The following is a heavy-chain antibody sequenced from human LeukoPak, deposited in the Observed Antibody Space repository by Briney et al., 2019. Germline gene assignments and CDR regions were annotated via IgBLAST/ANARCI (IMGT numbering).Heavy chain of an antibody. CDR1: GSTFSSYA. CDR2: ISGSGGST. J-gene: IGHJ4*02. D-gene: IGHD5-12*01. Sequence: PGGPLRLSCAASGSTFSSYAMSWVRQAPGKGLEWVSAISGSGGSTYYADSVKGRFTISRDNSKNTLYLQMNSLRAEDTAVYYCAKERGGGYEPFDYWGQGTLVTVSS. V-gene: IGHV3-23*01. CDR3: AKERGGGYEPFDY.